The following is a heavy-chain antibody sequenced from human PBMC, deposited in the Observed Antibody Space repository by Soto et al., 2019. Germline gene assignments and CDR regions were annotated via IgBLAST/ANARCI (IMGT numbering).Heavy chain of an antibody. J-gene: IGHJ4*02. V-gene: IGHV3-74*01. CDR1: GSTLSHYW. CDR3: EYDALGDKEF. Sequence: EVQLVESGGDLVQPGGSLRISCAASGSTLSHYWMHWVRQAPGKGLWWVSRVNSEGTNRTYEDTLKGRFTISRNNAKNTLYLQMNSRAGEDTALDYCEYDALGDKEFWGQGTPVTVSS. CDR2: VNSEGTNR. D-gene: IGHD2-21*01.